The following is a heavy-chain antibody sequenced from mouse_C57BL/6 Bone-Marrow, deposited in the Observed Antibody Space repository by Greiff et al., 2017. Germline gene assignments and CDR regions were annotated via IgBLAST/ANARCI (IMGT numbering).Heavy chain of an antibody. CDR1: GYTFTSYG. V-gene: IGHV1-81*01. CDR3: ARSPLDYYGSSSWFAY. Sequence: QVHVKQSGAELARPGASVKLSCKASGYTFTSYGISWVKQRTGQGLEWIGEIYPRSGNTYYNEKFKGKATLTADKSSSTAYMELRSLTSEDSAVYFCARSPLDYYGSSSWFAYWGQGTLVTVSA. CDR2: IYPRSGNT. D-gene: IGHD1-1*01. J-gene: IGHJ3*01.